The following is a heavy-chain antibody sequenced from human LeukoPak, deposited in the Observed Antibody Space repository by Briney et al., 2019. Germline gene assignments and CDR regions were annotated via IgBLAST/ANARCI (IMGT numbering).Heavy chain of an antibody. J-gene: IGHJ6*02. CDR2: IYYSGST. V-gene: IGHV4-59*01. Sequence: SETLSLTCTVPGGSISSYYWTWIRQPPGKGLEWIGYIYYSGSTSYNPSLMSRVTFSVDTSRNQFSLRLTSVTAADTAVYYCARRDFNYYYGMDVWGQGTTVTVSS. D-gene: IGHD3-3*01. CDR3: ARRDFNYYYGMDV. CDR1: GGSISSYY.